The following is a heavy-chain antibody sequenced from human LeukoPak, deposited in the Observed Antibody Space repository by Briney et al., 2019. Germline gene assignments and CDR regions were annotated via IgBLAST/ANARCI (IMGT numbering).Heavy chain of an antibody. J-gene: IGHJ4*02. CDR1: GFTFSSYV. V-gene: IGHV3-30*04. CDR2: ISYDGSNE. Sequence: GGSLRLSCAASGFTFSSYVMHWVRQAPGKGLEWVAIISYDGSNEYYAESVKGRFTISRDNSKNTLFLQVNTLKPEDTAVYYCASSFYGSGSYANYIGYWGQGTLVTVSS. CDR3: ASSFYGSGSYANYIGY. D-gene: IGHD3-10*01.